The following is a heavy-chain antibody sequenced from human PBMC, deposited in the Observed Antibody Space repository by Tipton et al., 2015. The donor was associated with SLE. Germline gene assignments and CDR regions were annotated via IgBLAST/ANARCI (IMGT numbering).Heavy chain of an antibody. Sequence: SLRLSCAASGFTFSNYGMHWVRQAPGKGLEWVAFIRYDGSNKYYADSVKGRFTISRDNSKNTLYLQMNRLRAEDTAVYYCAKPSLWEQLAYFDYWGQGTLVTVSS. CDR2: IRYDGSNK. CDR3: AKPSLWEQLAYFDY. CDR1: GFTFSNYG. D-gene: IGHD6-13*01. V-gene: IGHV3-30*02. J-gene: IGHJ4*02.